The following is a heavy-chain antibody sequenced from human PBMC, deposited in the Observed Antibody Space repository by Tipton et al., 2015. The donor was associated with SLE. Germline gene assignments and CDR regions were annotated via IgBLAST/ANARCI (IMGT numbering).Heavy chain of an antibody. CDR2: INPNSGGT. J-gene: IGHJ4*02. V-gene: IGHV1-2*06. Sequence: QLVQSGPEVKKPGASVKVSCKASGYTFTGYYMHWVRQAPGQGLEWMGRINPNSGGTNYAQKFQGRVTMTRDTSISTAYMELSRLRSDDTAVYYCAREEPIVATPLDYWGQGTLVTVSP. D-gene: IGHD5-12*01. CDR1: GYTFTGYY. CDR3: AREEPIVATPLDY.